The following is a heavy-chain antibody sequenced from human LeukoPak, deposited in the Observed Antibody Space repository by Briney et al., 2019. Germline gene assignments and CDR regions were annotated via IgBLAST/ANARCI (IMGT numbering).Heavy chain of an antibody. J-gene: IGHJ4*02. V-gene: IGHV1-24*01. CDR3: ATTHPTRQWLGVFDY. Sequence: GASVKVSCKVSGYTLTELSMHWVRQAPGKGLEWMGGFDPEDGETIYAQKFQGRVTMTEDTSTETAYMELSSLRSEDTAVYYCATTHPTRQWLGVFDYWGQGTLVTVSS. CDR2: FDPEDGET. CDR1: GYTLTELS. D-gene: IGHD6-19*01.